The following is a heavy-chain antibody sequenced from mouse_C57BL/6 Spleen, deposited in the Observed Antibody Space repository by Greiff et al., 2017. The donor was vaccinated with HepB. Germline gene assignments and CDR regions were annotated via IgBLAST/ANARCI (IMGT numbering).Heavy chain of an antibody. CDR1: GYTFTSYW. D-gene: IGHD2-4*01. Sequence: QVQLQQPGAELVKPGASVKLSCKASGYTFTSYWIQWVKQRPGQGLEWIGEIDPSDSYTNYNQKFKGKATLTVDTSSSTAYMQLSSLTSEDSAVYYCARRGDYGDYWGQGTTLTVSS. CDR2: IDPSDSYT. V-gene: IGHV1-50*01. J-gene: IGHJ2*01. CDR3: ARRGDYGDY.